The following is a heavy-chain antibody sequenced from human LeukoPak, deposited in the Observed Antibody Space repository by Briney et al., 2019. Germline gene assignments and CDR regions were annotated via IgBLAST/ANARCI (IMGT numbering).Heavy chain of an antibody. CDR1: GFTFSSYS. Sequence: GGSLRLSCAASGFTFSSYSMNWVRQAPGKGLEWVSSISSSSSYIYYADSVKGRFTISRDNAKNSLYLQMNSLRAEDTAVYYCARVAVAGTRYYYYYMDVWGKGTMVTVSS. D-gene: IGHD6-19*01. V-gene: IGHV3-21*01. CDR2: ISSSSSYI. J-gene: IGHJ6*03. CDR3: ARVAVAGTRYYYYYMDV.